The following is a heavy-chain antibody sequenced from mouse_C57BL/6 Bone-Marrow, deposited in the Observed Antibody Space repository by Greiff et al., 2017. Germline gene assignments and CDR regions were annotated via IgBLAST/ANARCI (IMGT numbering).Heavy chain of an antibody. J-gene: IGHJ3*01. CDR3: ARHSVYYDYDVPLCAY. Sequence: EVQVVESGGDLVKPGGSLKLSCAASGFTFSSYGMSWVRQTPDKRLEWVATISSGGSYTYYPDSVKGRFTISRDNAKNTLYLQMSRLKSEDTAMYYCARHSVYYDYDVPLCAYWGQGTLVTVSA. V-gene: IGHV5-6*01. CDR2: ISSGGSYT. CDR1: GFTFSSYG. D-gene: IGHD2-4*01.